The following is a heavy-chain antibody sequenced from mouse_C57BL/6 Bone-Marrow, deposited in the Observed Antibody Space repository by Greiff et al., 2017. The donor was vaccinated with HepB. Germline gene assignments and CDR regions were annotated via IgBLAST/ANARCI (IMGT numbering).Heavy chain of an antibody. CDR2: IHPNSGST. V-gene: IGHV1-64*01. CDR1: GYTFTSYW. D-gene: IGHD1-1*01. Sequence: QVQLQQPGAELVKPGASVKLSCTASGYTFTSYWMHWVKQRPGQGLEWIGMIHPNSGSTNYNEKFKSKATLTVDKSTNKAYMQLSSLTSEVSAVYYCARYIYGSGSWFAYWGQGTLVTVSA. CDR3: ARYIYGSGSWFAY. J-gene: IGHJ3*01.